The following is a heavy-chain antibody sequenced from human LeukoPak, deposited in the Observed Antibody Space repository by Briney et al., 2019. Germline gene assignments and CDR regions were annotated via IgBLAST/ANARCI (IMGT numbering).Heavy chain of an antibody. Sequence: QSGRSPRLSCAASGFTFSSYGMHWVRQAPGKGLEWVAVISYDGSNKYYADSVKGRFTISRDNSKNTLYLQMNSLRAEDTAVYYCAKDHGFDYWGQGTLVTVSS. V-gene: IGHV3-30*18. J-gene: IGHJ4*02. CDR3: AKDHGFDY. CDR2: ISYDGSNK. CDR1: GFTFSSYG.